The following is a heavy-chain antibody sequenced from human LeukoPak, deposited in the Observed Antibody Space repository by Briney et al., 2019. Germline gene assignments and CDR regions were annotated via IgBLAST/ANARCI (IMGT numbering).Heavy chain of an antibody. Sequence: PGGSLRLSCAASGFTVSSNYMSWVRQAPGKGLEWVSVIYSGGSTYYADSVKGRFTISRDNSKNTLYLQVNSLRAEDTAVYYCARGQYCTNGVCYTLDYWGQGTLVTVSS. V-gene: IGHV3-53*01. D-gene: IGHD2-8*01. CDR3: ARGQYCTNGVCYTLDY. CDR1: GFTVSSNY. CDR2: IYSGGST. J-gene: IGHJ4*02.